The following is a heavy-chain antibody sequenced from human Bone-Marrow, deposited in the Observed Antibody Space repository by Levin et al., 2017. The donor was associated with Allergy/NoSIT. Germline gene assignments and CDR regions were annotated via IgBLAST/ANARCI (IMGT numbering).Heavy chain of an antibody. CDR3: ARDRGGSGWYWQFDY. J-gene: IGHJ4*02. CDR1: GYTFTGYY. V-gene: IGHV1-2*06. D-gene: IGHD6-19*01. Sequence: VASVKVSCKASGYTFTGYYMHWVRQAPGQGLEWMGRINPNSGGTNYAQKFQGRVTMTRDTSISTAYMELSRLRSDDTAVYYCARDRGGSGWYWQFDYWGQGTLVTVSS. CDR2: INPNSGGT.